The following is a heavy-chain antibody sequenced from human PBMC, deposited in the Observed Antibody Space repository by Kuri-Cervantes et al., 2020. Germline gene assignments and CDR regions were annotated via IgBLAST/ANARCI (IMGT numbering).Heavy chain of an antibody. CDR2: MNPNSGNT. Sequence: ASVKVSCKASGYTFTSYGISWVRQAPGQGLEWMGWMNPNSGNTGYAQKFQGRVTMTEDTSTDTAYMELSSLRSEDTAVYYCATQTEQPLGVEKYWYFDLWGRGTLVTVSS. CDR3: ATQTEQPLGVEKYWYFDL. V-gene: IGHV1-8*02. D-gene: IGHD3-3*01. J-gene: IGHJ2*01. CDR1: GYTFTSYG.